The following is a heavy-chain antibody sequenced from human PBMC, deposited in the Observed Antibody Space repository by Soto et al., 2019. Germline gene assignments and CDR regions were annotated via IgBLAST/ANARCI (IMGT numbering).Heavy chain of an antibody. D-gene: IGHD3-22*01. J-gene: IGHJ4*02. CDR2: IYHSGIT. Sequence: PSETLSLTCAVSGGSISDSYWWTWVRQPPGKGLEWIGEIYHSGITNYSPSLESRLTISVDKSKNKFSLNLSSVTAADTAVYYCATATYHFDNTGYPFEYWGQGTLVTVS. V-gene: IGHV4-4*02. CDR3: ATATYHFDNTGYPFEY. CDR1: GGSISDSYW.